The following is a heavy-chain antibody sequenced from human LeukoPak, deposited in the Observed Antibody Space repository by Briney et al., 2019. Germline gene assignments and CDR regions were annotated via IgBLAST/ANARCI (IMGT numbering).Heavy chain of an antibody. D-gene: IGHD3-10*01. CDR2: IGASGGST. CDR3: AKVYGSRGY. Sequence: PGGSLRLSCAASGFTFSTFPMSWVRQAPGKGLEWVSGIGASGGSTYYADSVKGRFPISRDNSENTLYLQMNSLRAEDTAIYYCAKVYGSRGYWGQGTLVTVSS. J-gene: IGHJ4*02. V-gene: IGHV3-23*01. CDR1: GFTFSTFP.